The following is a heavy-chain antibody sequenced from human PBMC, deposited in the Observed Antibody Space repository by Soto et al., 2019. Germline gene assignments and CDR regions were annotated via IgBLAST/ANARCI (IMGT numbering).Heavy chain of an antibody. Sequence: EVQLVESGGGLVKPGGSLRLSCEGSGFTFNNAWMSWIRQAPGKGPEWVGRIKSYSDGGTRDYAASVKGRFTISRDDSKNTVYLQMNNLKTEDTAVYYCTQGTFRQGSTGYHYFDDWGQGTLVTASS. J-gene: IGHJ4*02. V-gene: IGHV3-15*01. CDR1: GFTFNNAW. D-gene: IGHD3-22*01. CDR2: IKSYSDGGTR. CDR3: TQGTFRQGSTGYHYFDD.